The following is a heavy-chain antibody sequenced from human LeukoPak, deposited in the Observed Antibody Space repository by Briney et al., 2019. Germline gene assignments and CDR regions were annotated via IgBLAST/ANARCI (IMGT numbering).Heavy chain of an antibody. V-gene: IGHV3-23*01. Sequence: PGGSLRLSCAASGFTFSSYAMSWVRQAPGKGLEWVSAISGSGGSTYYADSVKGRFTISRDNSKNTLYLQMNSLRAEDTAVYYCAKDRGDYDYVGESYLGAFDIWGQGTMVTVSS. CDR1: GFTFSSYA. D-gene: IGHD3-16*01. CDR2: ISGSGGST. CDR3: AKDRGDYDYVGESYLGAFDI. J-gene: IGHJ3*02.